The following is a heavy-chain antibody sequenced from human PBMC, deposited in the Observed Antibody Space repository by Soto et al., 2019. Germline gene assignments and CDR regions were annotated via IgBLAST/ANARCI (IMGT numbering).Heavy chain of an antibody. V-gene: IGHV4-30-2*01. CDR2: IYHSGST. Sequence: SETLSLTCAVSGGSISSGGYSWSWIRQPPGEGLEWIGYIYHSGSTYYNPSLKSRVTISVDRSKNQFSLKLSSVTAADTAVYYCARGNGYSYGPFRGYYGMDVWCQGTTVTVSS. D-gene: IGHD5-18*01. CDR3: ARGNGYSYGPFRGYYGMDV. J-gene: IGHJ6*02. CDR1: GGSISSGGYS.